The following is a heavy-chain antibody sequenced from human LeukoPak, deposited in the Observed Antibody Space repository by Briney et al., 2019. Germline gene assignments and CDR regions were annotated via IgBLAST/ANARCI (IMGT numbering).Heavy chain of an antibody. CDR1: GYTFTSYG. D-gene: IGHD1-26*01. CDR2: ISAYNGNT. J-gene: IGHJ3*02. CDR3: ARAPSEVGDTDGAFDI. V-gene: IGHV1-18*01. Sequence: ASVKVSCKASGYTFTSYGISWVRQAPGQGLEWMGWISAYNGNTNYAQKLQGRVTMTTDTSTSTAYMELRSLRSDDTAVYYCARAPSEVGDTDGAFDIWGQGTMVTVSS.